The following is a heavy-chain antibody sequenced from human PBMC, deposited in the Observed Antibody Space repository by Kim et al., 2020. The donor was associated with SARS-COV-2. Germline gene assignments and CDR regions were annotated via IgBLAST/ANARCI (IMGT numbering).Heavy chain of an antibody. CDR2: FDPEDGET. V-gene: IGHV1-24*01. CDR1: GYTLTELS. CDR3: ATGYDILTGYFPPDYYGMDV. Sequence: ASVKVSCKVSGYTLTELSMHWVRQAPGKGLEWMGGFDPEDGETIYAQKFQGRVTMTEDTSTDTAYMELSSLRSEDTAVYYCATGYDILTGYFPPDYYGMDVWGQGTTVTVSS. J-gene: IGHJ6*02. D-gene: IGHD3-9*01.